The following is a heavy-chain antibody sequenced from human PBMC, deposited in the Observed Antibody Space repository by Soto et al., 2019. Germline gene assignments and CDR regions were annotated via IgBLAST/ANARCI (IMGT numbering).Heavy chain of an antibody. D-gene: IGHD1-26*01. CDR3: ASRYRSFDY. V-gene: IGHV4-34*01. CDR2: INHSGST. CDR1: GGSFSGYY. J-gene: IGHJ4*02. Sequence: SETLSLTCAVYGGSFSGYYWSWIRQPPGKGLEWIGEINHSGSTNYNPSLKSRVTISVDTSKNQFSLKLSSVTAADTAVYYCASRYRSFDYWGQGTLVTVSS.